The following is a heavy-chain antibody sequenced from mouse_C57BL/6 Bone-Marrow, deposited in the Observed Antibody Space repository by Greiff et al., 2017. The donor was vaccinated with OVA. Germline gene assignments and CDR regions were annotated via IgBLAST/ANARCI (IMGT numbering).Heavy chain of an antibody. Sequence: EVQGVESGGGLVQPGESLKLSCESNEYEFPSHDMSWVRKTPEKRLELVAAINSDGGSTYYPDTMERRFIISRDNTKKTLYLQMSSLRSVDTALYYCARLSLYYDYAWFAYWGQGTLVTVSA. J-gene: IGHJ3*01. CDR1: EYEFPSHD. D-gene: IGHD2-4*01. V-gene: IGHV5-2*01. CDR3: ARLSLYYDYAWFAY. CDR2: INSDGGST.